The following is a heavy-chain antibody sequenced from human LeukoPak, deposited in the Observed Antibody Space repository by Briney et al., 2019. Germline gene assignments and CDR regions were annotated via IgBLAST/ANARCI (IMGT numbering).Heavy chain of an antibody. V-gene: IGHV1-2*02. CDR2: INPNSGGT. D-gene: IGHD3-22*01. CDR3: ARRSDDYDSSAYYH. CDR1: GYTFTGYY. Sequence: ASVKVSCKASGYTFTGYYMHWVRQAPGQGLEWMGWINPNSGGTNYAQKFQGRVTMTMDPSISTAYMELSSLRSEDTAVYYCARRSDDYDSSAYYHWGQGTLVTVSS. J-gene: IGHJ4*02.